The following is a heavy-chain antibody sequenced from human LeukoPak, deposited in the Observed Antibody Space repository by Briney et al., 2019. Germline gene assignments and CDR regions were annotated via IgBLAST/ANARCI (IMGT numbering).Heavy chain of an antibody. J-gene: IGHJ4*02. Sequence: SDTLSLTCTVSGGSISSYYWSWIRPPPGKGLEWIGYIYYSGSTNYNPFLKSRVTISVDTSKNQFSLKLSSVTAADTAVYYCARELRSGFDYWGQGTLVTVSS. CDR2: IYYSGST. CDR3: ARELRSGFDY. V-gene: IGHV4-59*01. D-gene: IGHD1-26*01. CDR1: GGSISSYY.